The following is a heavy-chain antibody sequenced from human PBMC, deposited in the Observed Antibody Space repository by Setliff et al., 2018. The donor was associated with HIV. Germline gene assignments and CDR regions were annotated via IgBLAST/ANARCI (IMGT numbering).Heavy chain of an antibody. J-gene: IGHJ3*01. V-gene: IGHV4-61*03. Sequence: SETLSLTCTVSGDSMSSDNYFWVWVRQPPGKGLEWMGNIHYTGTTHYNPSLKGRVTMSVDTSKNHVSLKLSSVTAADTAVYYCARHNCGTTACYGVVVWGQGTMVTVSS. CDR2: IHYTGTT. CDR3: ARHNCGTTACYGVVV. D-gene: IGHD2-2*01. CDR1: GDSMSSDNYF.